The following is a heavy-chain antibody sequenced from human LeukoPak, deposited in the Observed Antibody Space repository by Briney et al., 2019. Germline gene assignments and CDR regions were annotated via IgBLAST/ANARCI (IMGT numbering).Heavy chain of an antibody. Sequence: GGSLRLSCVGSEFTFSSYGMNWVRQAPGKGLEWVANIKQDGSEKYYVGSVKGRFTISRDNAKSSLYLQMNSLRAEDTAVYYCARSVVQRHQYSSGWYGGNYFDYWGQGTLVTVSS. CDR2: IKQDGSEK. CDR1: EFTFSSYG. D-gene: IGHD6-19*01. CDR3: ARSVVQRHQYSSGWYGGNYFDY. V-gene: IGHV3-7*01. J-gene: IGHJ4*02.